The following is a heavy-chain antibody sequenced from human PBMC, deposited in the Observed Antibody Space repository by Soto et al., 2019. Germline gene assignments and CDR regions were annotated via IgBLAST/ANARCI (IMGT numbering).Heavy chain of an antibody. CDR2: ISSSGISK. Sequence: EVHLLESGGGLVQPGGSLRLSCAASGVTFSSHAMSWVRQAPGKGLQWISSISSSGISKYYADSVKGRFTISRDDSKNTLYLQMNSLRADDTAVYYCAKTGLEWELDYWGQGTLVTVSS. J-gene: IGHJ4*02. CDR3: AKTGLEWELDY. D-gene: IGHD3-3*01. CDR1: GVTFSSHA. V-gene: IGHV3-23*01.